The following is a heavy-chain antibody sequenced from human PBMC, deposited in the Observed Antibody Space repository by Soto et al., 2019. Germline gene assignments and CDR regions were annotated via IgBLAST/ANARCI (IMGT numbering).Heavy chain of an antibody. D-gene: IGHD3-10*01. CDR1: RFAFSSYA. J-gene: IGHJ5*02. V-gene: IGHV3-23*01. Sequence: GGSLRLSCAASRFAFSSYAMTWVRQAPGKGLEWVSTISTSDGDTYYADSVKGRFTISRDNSRNTLYLQMNSLRAEDTAIYYCASGSGSYAKYNWFGPWGQGTLVTVSS. CDR3: ASGSGSYAKYNWFGP. CDR2: ISTSDGDT.